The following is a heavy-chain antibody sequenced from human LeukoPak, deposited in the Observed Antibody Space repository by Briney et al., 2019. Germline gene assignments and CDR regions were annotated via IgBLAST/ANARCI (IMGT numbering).Heavy chain of an antibody. Sequence: ASVKVSCKASGYTFTGYYMHWVRQAPGQGLEWMGWINPNSGGTNYAQKFQGRVTMTRDTSISTAYMELSRLRSDDTAVYYCARDRKYYYGSGSYYNVPYYYYYYMDVWGKGTTVTISS. CDR2: INPNSGGT. CDR3: ARDRKYYYGSGSYYNVPYYYYYYMDV. CDR1: GYTFTGYY. J-gene: IGHJ6*03. V-gene: IGHV1-2*02. D-gene: IGHD3-10*01.